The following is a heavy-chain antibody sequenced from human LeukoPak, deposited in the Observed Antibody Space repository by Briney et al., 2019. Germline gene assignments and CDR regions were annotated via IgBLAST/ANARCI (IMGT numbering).Heavy chain of an antibody. J-gene: IGHJ6*02. CDR3: ARGRGYSYGLGYYYYGMDV. CDR1: GGSFSGYY. CDR2: INHSGST. Sequence: PSETLSLTCAVYGGSFSGYYWSWIRQPPGKGLEWIGEINHSGSTNYNPSPKSRVTISVDTSKNQFSLKLSSVTAADTAVYYCARGRGYSYGLGYYYYGMDVWGQGTTVTVSS. D-gene: IGHD5-18*01. V-gene: IGHV4-34*01.